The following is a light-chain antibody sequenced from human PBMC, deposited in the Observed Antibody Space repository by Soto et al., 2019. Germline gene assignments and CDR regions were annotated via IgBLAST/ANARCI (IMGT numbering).Light chain of an antibody. V-gene: IGLV1-47*01. CDR1: SSNNGSNY. CDR2: RNN. J-gene: IGLJ1*01. Sequence: QSVLTQPPSASGTPGQRVTISCSGSSSNNGSNYVYWYQQLPGTAPKLLIYRNNQRPSGVPDRFSGSKSGTSASLAISGLRSEDEAGYYCAAWDDSLSGYVFGTGTKVTVL. CDR3: AAWDDSLSGYV.